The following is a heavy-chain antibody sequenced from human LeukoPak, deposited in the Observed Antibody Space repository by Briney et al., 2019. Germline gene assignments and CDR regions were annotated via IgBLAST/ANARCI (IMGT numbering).Heavy chain of an antibody. CDR2: ISGSSGAI. V-gene: IGHV3-48*02. CDR3: ARVYCTGGMCYTGLDY. Sequence: GGSLRLSCAASGFTVRTYGMNWVRQAPGKGLEWVSYISGSSGAIYDADSVKGRFTLSRDNAKNSLYLQMNSLRDEDTAFYYCARVYCTGGMCYTGLDYWGQGTLVTVSS. CDR1: GFTVRTYG. D-gene: IGHD2-8*02. J-gene: IGHJ4*02.